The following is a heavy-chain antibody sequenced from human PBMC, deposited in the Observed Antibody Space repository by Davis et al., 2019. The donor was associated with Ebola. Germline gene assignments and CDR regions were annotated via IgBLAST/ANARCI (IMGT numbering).Heavy chain of an antibody. D-gene: IGHD6-19*01. V-gene: IGHV3-23*01. Sequence: GESLKISCAASGFVFRNYVMSWVRQAPGKGLEWVSTLGTSADTYYADSVKGRFTISRDNSKNTLYLQMNGLRVEDTAIYYCTYLDNGWFNDAFDIWGQGTVVTVSS. CDR2: LGTSADT. J-gene: IGHJ3*02. CDR3: TYLDNGWFNDAFDI. CDR1: GFVFRNYV.